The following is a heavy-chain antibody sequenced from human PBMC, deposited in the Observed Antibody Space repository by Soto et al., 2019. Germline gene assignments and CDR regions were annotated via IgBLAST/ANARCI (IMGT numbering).Heavy chain of an antibody. D-gene: IGHD3-10*01. V-gene: IGHV4-34*01. J-gene: IGHJ6*02. CDR2: INHSGST. CDR1: GGSFSGYY. CDR3: ARGPRITMVRGVIAGPYYYYGMDV. Sequence: PSETLSLTCAVYGGSFSGYYWSWIRQPPGKGLEWIGEINHSGSTNYNPSLKSRVTISVDTSKNQFSLKLSSVTAADTAVYYCARGPRITMVRGVIAGPYYYYGMDVWGQGTTVTVSS.